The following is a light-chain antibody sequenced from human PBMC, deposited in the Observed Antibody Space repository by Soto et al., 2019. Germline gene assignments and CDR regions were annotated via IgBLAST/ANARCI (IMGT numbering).Light chain of an antibody. CDR1: QSVSSSY. J-gene: IGKJ1*01. Sequence: DIVLTQSPGTLSLSPGERATLSCRASQSVSSSYLAWYQQKPGQAPGLLIYGASSRATGIPDRFSGSGSGTDFTLTISRLEPEDFAVYYCQQYGSSRTFGQGTKVDIK. CDR2: GAS. CDR3: QQYGSSRT. V-gene: IGKV3-20*01.